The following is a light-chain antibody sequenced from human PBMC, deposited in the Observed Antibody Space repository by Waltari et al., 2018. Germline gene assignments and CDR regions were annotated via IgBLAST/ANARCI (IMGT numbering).Light chain of an antibody. J-gene: IGLJ3*02. CDR1: SSDVGGYYY. Sequence: QSALTQPRSVSGSPGQSVTISCTGTSSDVGGYYYVSWYQQHPVNAPNLIVYDVSKRPSGVPDRFSGSKSGNTASLTISGLQAEDEADYYCCSYAGGYSWVFGGGTKLTVL. CDR3: CSYAGGYSWV. CDR2: DVS. V-gene: IGLV2-11*02.